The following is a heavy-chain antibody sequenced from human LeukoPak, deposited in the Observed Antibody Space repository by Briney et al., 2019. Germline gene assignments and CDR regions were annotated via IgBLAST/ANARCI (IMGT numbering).Heavy chain of an antibody. CDR3: ARRPLAAAGHYYFDY. CDR1: GGSISSYY. D-gene: IGHD6-13*01. CDR2: IYYSGST. Sequence: SETLSLTCTVSGGSISSYYWSWIRQPPGKGLEWIGYIYYSGSTNYNPSLKSRVTISVDTSKNQFSLKLSSVTAADTAVYYCARRPLAAAGHYYFDYWGQGTLVTVSS. J-gene: IGHJ4*02. V-gene: IGHV4-59*08.